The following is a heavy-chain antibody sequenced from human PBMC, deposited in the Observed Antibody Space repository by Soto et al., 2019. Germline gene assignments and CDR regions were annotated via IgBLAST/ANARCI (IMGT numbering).Heavy chain of an antibody. J-gene: IGHJ4*02. CDR3: ARDREYYDSNGWYFDF. V-gene: IGHV4-59*01. CDR1: GASISDYY. Sequence: SETLSLTCTVSGASISDYYWSWIRQPPGKGLEWIGYIYYSGSTNYNPSLKSRVTISQDTSKNQFSLNLSSVTAADTAVYYCARDREYYDSNGWYFDFWGQGTLVTVSS. D-gene: IGHD3-22*01. CDR2: IYYSGST.